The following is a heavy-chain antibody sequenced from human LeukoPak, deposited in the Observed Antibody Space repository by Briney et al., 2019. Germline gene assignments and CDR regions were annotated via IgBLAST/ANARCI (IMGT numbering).Heavy chain of an antibody. CDR3: ARRRYYDGSGYLE. J-gene: IGHJ1*01. Sequence: SEALSLTCSVSGDSISRSDSYWDWIRQPPGKGLEWIGTIYYSGRTYYSPSLNSRVTMSVDTSSNQFSLNLRSVTAADTAVYYCARRRYYDGSGYLEWGQGTLLSVSS. D-gene: IGHD3-22*01. CDR2: IYYSGRT. CDR1: GDSISRSDSY. V-gene: IGHV4-39*01.